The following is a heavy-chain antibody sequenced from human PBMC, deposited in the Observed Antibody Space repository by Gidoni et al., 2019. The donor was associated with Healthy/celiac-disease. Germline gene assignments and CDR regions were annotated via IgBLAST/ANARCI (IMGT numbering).Heavy chain of an antibody. V-gene: IGHV3-66*01. CDR3: ARESGSYFLDY. CDR2: IYSGGST. CDR1: GFTVSSNY. Sequence: EVQLVESGGGLVQPGGSLRLSCSAPGFTVSSNYMSWVRQAPGKGLEWVSVIYSGGSTYYADSVKGRFTISRDNSKNTLYLQMNSLRAEDTAVYYCARESGSYFLDYWGQGTLVTVSS. D-gene: IGHD1-26*01. J-gene: IGHJ4*02.